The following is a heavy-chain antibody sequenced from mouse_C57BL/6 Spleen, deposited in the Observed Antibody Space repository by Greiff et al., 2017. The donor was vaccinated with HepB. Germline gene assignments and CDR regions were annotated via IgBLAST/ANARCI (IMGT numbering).Heavy chain of an antibody. D-gene: IGHD1-1*01. CDR3: ARPNYYGRRDAMDY. Sequence: EVQRVESGGDLVKPGGSLKLSCAASGFTFSSYGMSWVRQTPDKRLEWVATISSGGSYTYYPDSVKGRFTISRDNAKNTLYLQMSSLKSEDTAMYYCARPNYYGRRDAMDYWGQGTSVTVSS. V-gene: IGHV5-6*01. CDR1: GFTFSSYG. J-gene: IGHJ4*01. CDR2: ISSGGSYT.